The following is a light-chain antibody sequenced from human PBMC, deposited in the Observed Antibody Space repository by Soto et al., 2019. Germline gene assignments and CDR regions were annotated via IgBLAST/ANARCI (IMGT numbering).Light chain of an antibody. CDR2: EVN. CDR3: CSYAGSRRV. Sequence: QSALTQPASVSGSPGQSITISCTGTYNLVSWYQQHPGKAPKLMIFEVNKRPSGVSYRFSGSKSGNTASLTISALQAEDEADYFCCSYAGSRRVFGGGTKLTVL. J-gene: IGLJ3*02. V-gene: IGLV2-23*02. CDR1: YNL.